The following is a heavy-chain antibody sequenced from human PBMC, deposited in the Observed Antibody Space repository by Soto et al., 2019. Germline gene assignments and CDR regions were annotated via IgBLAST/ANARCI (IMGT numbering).Heavy chain of an antibody. CDR3: AKVPTYDYGSGSYFFDY. Sequence: GGSLRLSCAASGFTFSSYAMSWVRQAPGKGLEWVSAISGSGGSTYYADSVKGRFTISRDNSKNTLYLQMNSLRAEDTAVYYCAKVPTYDYGSGSYFFDYWGQGTLVTVSS. CDR2: ISGSGGST. V-gene: IGHV3-23*01. D-gene: IGHD3-10*01. J-gene: IGHJ4*02. CDR1: GFTFSSYA.